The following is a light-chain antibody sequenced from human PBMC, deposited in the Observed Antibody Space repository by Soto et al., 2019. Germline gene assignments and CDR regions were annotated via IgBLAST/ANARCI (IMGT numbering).Light chain of an antibody. J-gene: IGKJ1*01. V-gene: IGKV3-11*01. CDR2: DAS. CDR3: QKRSSSPRT. CDR1: QGVGRF. Sequence: EILLTQSPATLSLSAGDGATLSCRASQGVGRFLAWFQQKPGQAPSLLIYDASNMATGIPARFSGSGSGTDFTLTISSLEPEDFAVYYCQKRSSSPRTFGRGTTVEIK.